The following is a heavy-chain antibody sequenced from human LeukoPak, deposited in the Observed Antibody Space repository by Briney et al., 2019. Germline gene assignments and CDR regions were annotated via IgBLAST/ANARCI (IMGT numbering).Heavy chain of an antibody. CDR3: AKAAQDIVVVPAAPCDY. D-gene: IGHD2-2*01. V-gene: IGHV3-23*01. CDR1: GFTFSSYA. CDR2: ISGSGGST. Sequence: GGSLRLSCAASGFTFSSYAMSWVRQAPGKGLEWVPAISGSGGSTYYADSVKGRFTISRDNSKNTLYLQMNSLRAEDTAVYYCAKAAQDIVVVPAAPCDYWGQGTLVTVSS. J-gene: IGHJ4*02.